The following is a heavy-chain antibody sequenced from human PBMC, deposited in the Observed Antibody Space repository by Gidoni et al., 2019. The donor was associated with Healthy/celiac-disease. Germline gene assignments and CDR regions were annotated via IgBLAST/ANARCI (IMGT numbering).Heavy chain of an antibody. J-gene: IGHJ3*02. V-gene: IGHV3-21*01. Sequence: EVQLVESGGGLVKPGGSLRLSCAASGFTFSSYSMNWVRQAPGKGLEWVSSISSSSSYIYYADSVKGRFTISRDNAKNSLYLQMNSLRAEDTAVYYCARDTRFLEWLPDAFDIWGQGTMVTVSS. CDR3: ARDTRFLEWLPDAFDI. D-gene: IGHD3-3*01. CDR2: ISSSSSYI. CDR1: GFTFSSYS.